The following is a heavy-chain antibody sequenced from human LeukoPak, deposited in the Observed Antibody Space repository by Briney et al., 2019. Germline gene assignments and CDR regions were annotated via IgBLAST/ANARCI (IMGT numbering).Heavy chain of an antibody. J-gene: IGHJ4*02. CDR1: GFTFSSYA. CDR2: ISGSGGST. D-gene: IGHD3-3*01. CDR3: ARGVPYDSWSGPHYSDY. V-gene: IGHV3-23*01. Sequence: GGSLRLSCVASGFTFSSYAMSWVRQTPGKGLEWVSAISGSGGSTYYADSVKGRFTISRDNSKNTLFLQMNSLRAEDTAVYYCARGVPYDSWSGPHYSDYWGQGTLVTVSS.